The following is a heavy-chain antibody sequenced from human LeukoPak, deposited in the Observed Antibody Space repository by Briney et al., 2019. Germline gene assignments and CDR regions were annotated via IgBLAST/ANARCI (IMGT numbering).Heavy chain of an antibody. CDR3: ARDPDGGYSGDDSH. J-gene: IGHJ4*02. Sequence: ASVKVSCKASGYTFTGYYMHWVRQAPGQGLEWMGWINPNSGGTNYAQKFQGRVTMTRDTSISTAYMELSRLRSDDTAVYYCARDPDGGYSGDDSHWGQGTLVTVSS. CDR1: GYTFTGYY. D-gene: IGHD5-12*01. V-gene: IGHV1-2*02. CDR2: INPNSGGT.